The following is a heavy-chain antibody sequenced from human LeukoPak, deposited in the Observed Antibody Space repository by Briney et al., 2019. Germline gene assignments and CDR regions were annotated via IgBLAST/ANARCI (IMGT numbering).Heavy chain of an antibody. Sequence: SETLSLTCAVYGGSFSGYYWSWIRQPPGKGLEWIGEINHSGSTNYNPSLKSRVTISVDTSKNQFSLKLNSVTAADTAVYYCARERGSSWYKRALDYWGQGTLVTVSS. CDR3: ARERGSSWYKRALDY. V-gene: IGHV4-34*01. D-gene: IGHD6-13*01. CDR2: INHSGST. CDR1: GGSFSGYY. J-gene: IGHJ4*02.